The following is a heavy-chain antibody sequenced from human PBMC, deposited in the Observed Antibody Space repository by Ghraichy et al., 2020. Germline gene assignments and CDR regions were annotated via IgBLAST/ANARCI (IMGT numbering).Heavy chain of an antibody. D-gene: IGHD3-22*01. CDR1: GYTFTSYG. V-gene: IGHV1-18*01. CDR3: ARDSPEDDGAYYYDSSGYFMGKFAFDI. Sequence: ASVKVSCKASGYTFTSYGISWVRQAPGQGLEWMGWISAYNGNTNYAQKLQGRVTMTTDTSTSTAYMELRSLRSDDTAVYYCARDSPEDDGAYYYDSSGYFMGKFAFDIWGQGTMVTVSS. CDR2: ISAYNGNT. J-gene: IGHJ3*02.